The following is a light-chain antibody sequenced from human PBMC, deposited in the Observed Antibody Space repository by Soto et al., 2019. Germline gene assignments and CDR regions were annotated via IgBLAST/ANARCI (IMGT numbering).Light chain of an antibody. CDR1: QSVSSSY. CDR3: QQYSASPRT. J-gene: IGKJ1*01. CDR2: GAS. V-gene: IGKV3-20*01. Sequence: EIVLTQSPGTLSLSPGERATLSCRASQSVSSSYLAWYQQKRGQAPRLLIFGASSRATGIPDRFSGSGSGTDFTLTTSRLDPEDFAVYYCQQYSASPRTFGQGTKVEIK.